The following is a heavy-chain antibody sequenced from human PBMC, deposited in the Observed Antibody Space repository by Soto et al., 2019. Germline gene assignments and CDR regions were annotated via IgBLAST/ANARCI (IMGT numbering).Heavy chain of an antibody. CDR3: ARVASSGYYYDY. V-gene: IGHV3-13*05. Sequence: GGSLRLSCAASGFTFSRYALSWVRQAPGKGLEWVSAIGTAGDPYYPGSVKGRFTISRENAKNSLYLQMNSLRAGDTAVYYCARVASSGYYYDYWGQGTLVTVSS. D-gene: IGHD3-22*01. CDR2: IGTAGDP. J-gene: IGHJ4*02. CDR1: GFTFSRYA.